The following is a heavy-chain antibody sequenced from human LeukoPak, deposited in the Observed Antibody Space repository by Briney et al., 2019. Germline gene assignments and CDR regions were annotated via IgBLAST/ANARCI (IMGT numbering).Heavy chain of an antibody. D-gene: IGHD6-19*01. J-gene: IGHJ6*01. CDR3: ARGPILLWLHNGMDV. Sequence: PGGSLRLSCTGFGLIFGDHAISWVRQAPGKGLEWVGFIRSKAYGATTEYAASVKGIFTISRDDSKGIAYLQMNSLEIEDTAVYYCARGPILLWLHNGMDVWGQGTTVTVSS. V-gene: IGHV3-49*04. CDR2: IRSKAYGATT. CDR1: GLIFGDHA.